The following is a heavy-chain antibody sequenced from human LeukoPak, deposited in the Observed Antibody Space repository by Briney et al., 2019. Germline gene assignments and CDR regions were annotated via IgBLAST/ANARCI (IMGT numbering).Heavy chain of an antibody. V-gene: IGHV3-21*06. CDR2: ISSSSTYI. J-gene: IGHJ4*02. CDR1: GFTFSTYS. CDR3: GTWTTVASYFDF. D-gene: IGHD4-17*01. Sequence: GGSLRLSCAASGFTFSTYSMNWVRQAPGKGLEWVSSISSSSTYIYYADSVKGRFTISRDNAKNSLYLQMNSLRAEDTAVYYCGTWTTVASYFDFWGQGTLVTVSS.